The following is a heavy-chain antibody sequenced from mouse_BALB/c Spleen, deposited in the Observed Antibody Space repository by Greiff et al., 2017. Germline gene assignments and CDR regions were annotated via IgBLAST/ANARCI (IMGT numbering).Heavy chain of an antibody. CDR3: TRTSIHYYGYYVDY. J-gene: IGHJ2*01. Sequence: EVQLQQSGGGLVQPGGSMKLSCVASGFTFSNYWMNWVRQSPEKGLEWVAEIRLKSNNYATHYAESVKGRFTISRDDSKSSVYLQMNNLRAEDTGIYYCTRTSIHYYGYYVDYWGQGTTLTVSS. V-gene: IGHV6-6*02. CDR1: GFTFSNYW. D-gene: IGHD1-2*01. CDR2: IRLKSNNYAT.